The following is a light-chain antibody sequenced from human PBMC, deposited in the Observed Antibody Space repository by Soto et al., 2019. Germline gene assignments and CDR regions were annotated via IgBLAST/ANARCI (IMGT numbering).Light chain of an antibody. Sequence: QSVLTQPPSASGPPGQRVTISCSGSSSNIGSNTVNWYQQLPGTAPKLLIYNSNQRPSGVPDRFSGSKSGTSASLAVSGLQSEDEADYYCATWDDSLPGYVFGTGTKVTVL. CDR2: NSN. CDR1: SSNIGSNT. J-gene: IGLJ1*01. V-gene: IGLV1-44*01. CDR3: ATWDDSLPGYV.